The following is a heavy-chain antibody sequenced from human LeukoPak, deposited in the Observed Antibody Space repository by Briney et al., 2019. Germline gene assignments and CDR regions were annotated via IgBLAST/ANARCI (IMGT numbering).Heavy chain of an antibody. CDR1: GFTFSSYW. CDR2: FNSDGSST. J-gene: IGHJ4*02. D-gene: IGHD2-2*02. CDR3: ARDTTIVVVPAAIGDFDY. V-gene: IGHV3-74*01. Sequence: PGGSLRLSCAASGFTFSSYWMHWVRQAPGTGLVWVSRFNSDGSSTSYADSVTGRFTISREYAKNTLYPQMNSLRAEYTAVYYCARDTTIVVVPAAIGDFDYWGQGTLVTASS.